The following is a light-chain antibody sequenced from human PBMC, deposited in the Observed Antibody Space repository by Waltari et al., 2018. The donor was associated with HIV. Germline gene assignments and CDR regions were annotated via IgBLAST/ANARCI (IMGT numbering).Light chain of an antibody. Sequence: QSALTQPPSVSGAPGQRVTISCTGNRSNLGAGSFGHWYQHLPGTAPKLLVYSDINRPSGVPDRFSGSKSGTSASLVITGLQAEDEADYYCQSYDSSLRASVFGGGTKLTVL. CDR3: QSYDSSLRASV. V-gene: IGLV1-40*01. CDR2: SDI. J-gene: IGLJ2*01. CDR1: RSNLGAGSF.